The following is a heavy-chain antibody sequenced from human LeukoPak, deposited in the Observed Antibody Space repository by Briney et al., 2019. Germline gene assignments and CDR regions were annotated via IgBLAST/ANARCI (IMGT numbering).Heavy chain of an antibody. CDR3: ARAPFISAQAVAHDY. CDR1: GGTFSSYA. D-gene: IGHD6-19*01. J-gene: IGHJ4*02. CDR2: ISAYNGNT. Sequence: GASVKVSCKASGGTFSSYAISWVRQAPGQGLEWMGWISAYNGNTNYAQKLQGRVTMTTDTSTSTAYMELRSLRSDDTAVYYCARAPFISAQAVAHDYWGQGTLVTVSS. V-gene: IGHV1-18*01.